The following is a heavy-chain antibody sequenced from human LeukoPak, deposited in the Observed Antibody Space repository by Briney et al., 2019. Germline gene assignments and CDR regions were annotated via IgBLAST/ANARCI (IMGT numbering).Heavy chain of an antibody. CDR2: IYHSGST. Sequence: SETLSLTCTVSGYSIYSAYYWGWIRQPPGKGLEWIGSIYHSGSTYYNPSLKSRVTISVDTSKNQFSLKLSSVTAADTAVYYCARGRNDYVWGSYRPPDYYYYMDVWGKGTTVTVSS. D-gene: IGHD3-16*02. CDR1: GYSIYSAYY. J-gene: IGHJ6*03. V-gene: IGHV4-38-2*02. CDR3: ARGRNDYVWGSYRPPDYYYYMDV.